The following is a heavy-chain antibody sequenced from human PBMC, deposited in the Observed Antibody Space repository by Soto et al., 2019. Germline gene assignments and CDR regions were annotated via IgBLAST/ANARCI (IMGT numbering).Heavy chain of an antibody. J-gene: IGHJ4*02. D-gene: IGHD1-20*01. CDR2: IYSTDNT. Sequence: GGSLRLSCAASGFTVSGNYMSWVRQAPGKGLEWVSVIYSTDNTDYADSVKGRLTISRHSSKNTLYLQMNSLRAEDTAVYYCAGSHGITGTSDYWGQGTLVTVSS. V-gene: IGHV3-53*04. CDR3: AGSHGITGTSDY. CDR1: GFTVSGNY.